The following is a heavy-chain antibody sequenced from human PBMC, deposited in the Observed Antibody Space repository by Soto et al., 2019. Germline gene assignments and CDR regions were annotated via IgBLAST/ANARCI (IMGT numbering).Heavy chain of an antibody. V-gene: IGHV4-39*01. CDR1: GGSISSSSYY. Sequence: PSETLSLTCTVSGGSISSSSYYWGWIRQPPGNGLEWIGSIYYSGSTYYNPSLKSRVTISVDTSKNQFSLKLTFVTAADTAVYYCARLPDYGSGSSGMGVWGQGTTVTVSS. CDR3: ARLPDYGSGSSGMGV. D-gene: IGHD3-10*01. J-gene: IGHJ6*02. CDR2: IYYSGST.